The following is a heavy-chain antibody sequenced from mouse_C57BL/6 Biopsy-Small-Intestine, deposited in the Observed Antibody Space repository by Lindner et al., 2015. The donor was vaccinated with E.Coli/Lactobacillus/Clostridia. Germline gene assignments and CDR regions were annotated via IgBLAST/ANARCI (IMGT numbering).Heavy chain of an antibody. Sequence: VQLQESGPELVKPGASVKISCKASGYTFTHHYIQWVKKRPGQGLEWIGWIYPGNGNTKYNEKFKDKATLTADTSSSTAYMQLSTLISEDSAVYYCARDDYGVFDYWGQGSTLIVSS. CDR2: IYPGNGNT. V-gene: IGHV1-66*01. D-gene: IGHD2-4*01. CDR3: ARDDYGVFDY. J-gene: IGHJ2*01. CDR1: GYTFTHHY.